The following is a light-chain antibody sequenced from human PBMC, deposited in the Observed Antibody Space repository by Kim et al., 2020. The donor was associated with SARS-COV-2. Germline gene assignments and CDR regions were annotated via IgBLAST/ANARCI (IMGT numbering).Light chain of an antibody. J-gene: IGKJ4*01. CDR3: QQYKNWPT. Sequence: EIVLTQSPATLSVSPGERASLSCRASQSVGSNFAWYQQNPGQAPRLLVSGASTRATGIPARFSGSGSGTEFTLTISNLQSEDFAIYYCQQYKNWPTFGGGTKVEI. V-gene: IGKV3-15*01. CDR1: QSVGSN. CDR2: GAS.